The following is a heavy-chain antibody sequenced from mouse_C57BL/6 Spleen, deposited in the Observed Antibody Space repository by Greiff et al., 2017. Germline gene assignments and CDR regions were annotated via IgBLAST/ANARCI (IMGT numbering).Heavy chain of an antibody. CDR1: GYTFTDYN. CDR2: INPNNGGT. J-gene: IGHJ4*01. CDR3: ARERGNYYGSSYEDAMDY. D-gene: IGHD1-1*01. V-gene: IGHV1-18*01. Sequence: VQLQQSGPELVKPGASVKIPCKASGYTFTDYNMDWVKQSHGQSLEWIGDINPNNGGTIYNQKFKGKATLTVDKSSSTAYMELRSLTSEDTAVYYCARERGNYYGSSYEDAMDYWGQGASVTVSS.